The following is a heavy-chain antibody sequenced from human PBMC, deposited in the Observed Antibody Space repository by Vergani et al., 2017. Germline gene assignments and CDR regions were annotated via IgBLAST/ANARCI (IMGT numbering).Heavy chain of an antibody. D-gene: IGHD3-3*01. CDR2: ISWNSGSI. J-gene: IGHJ6*03. CDR1: GFTFDDYA. CDR3: VKFGAGYYYYMDV. Sequence: VQLVESGGGLVQPGRSLRLSCAASGFTFDDYAMHWVRQAPGKGLEWVSGISWNSGSIGYADSVKGRFTISRDNAKNSLYLQMNSLRAEDTALYYCVKFGAGYYYYMDVWGKGTTVTVSS. V-gene: IGHV3-9*01.